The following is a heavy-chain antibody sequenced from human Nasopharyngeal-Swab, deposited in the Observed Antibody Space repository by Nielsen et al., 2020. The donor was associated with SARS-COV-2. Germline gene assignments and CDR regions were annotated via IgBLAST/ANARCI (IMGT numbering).Heavy chain of an antibody. J-gene: IGHJ6*02. V-gene: IGHV4-59*01. CDR1: GGSISSYY. CDR3: AREVRYSYGWDYYYYYGMDV. Sequence: SETLSLTCTVSGGSISSYYWSWIRQPPGKGLEWIGYIYYSGSTNYNPSLKSRVTISVDTSKNQFSLKLSSVTAADTAVYHCAREVRYSYGWDYYYYYGMDVWGQGTTVTVSS. D-gene: IGHD5-18*01. CDR2: IYYSGST.